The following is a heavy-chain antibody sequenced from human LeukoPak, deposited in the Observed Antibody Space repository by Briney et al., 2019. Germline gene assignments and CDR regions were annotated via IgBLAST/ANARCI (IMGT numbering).Heavy chain of an antibody. J-gene: IGHJ4*02. V-gene: IGHV4-61*01. CDR3: ARESGYSSSRYPVD. CDR2: IYYSGST. D-gene: IGHD6-13*01. Sequence: SETLSLTCTVSGGSVSSGSYYWSWIRQPPGKGLEWIGYIYYSGSTNYNPSLKSRVTISVDTSKNQFSLKLSSVTAADTAVYYCARESGYSSSRYPVDWGQGTLVTVSS. CDR1: GGSVSSGSYY.